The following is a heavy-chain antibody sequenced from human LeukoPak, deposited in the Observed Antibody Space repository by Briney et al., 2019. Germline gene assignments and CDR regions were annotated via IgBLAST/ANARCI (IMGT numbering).Heavy chain of an antibody. CDR1: GFTFSSYA. J-gene: IGHJ4*02. V-gene: IGHV3-23*01. Sequence: GGSLRLSCAASGFTFSSYAMXXXXXXXXXXXXXXSAISGSGGSTYYADSVKGRFTISRDNSKNTLYLQMNSLRAEDTAVYYCAKTTAAQPLDYWGQGTLVTVSS. CDR2: ISGSGGST. CDR3: AKTTAAQPLDY. D-gene: IGHD6-13*01.